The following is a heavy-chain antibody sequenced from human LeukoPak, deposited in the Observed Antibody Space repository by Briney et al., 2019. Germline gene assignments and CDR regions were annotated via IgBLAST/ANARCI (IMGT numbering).Heavy chain of an antibody. CDR2: IYTSGST. CDR1: GGSISSGSYY. D-gene: IGHD3-10*01. V-gene: IGHV4-61*02. J-gene: IGHJ4*02. Sequence: PSQTLSLTCTVSGGSISSGSYYWSWIRQPAGKGLEWIGRIYTSGSTNYNPSLKSRVTISVDTSKNQFSLKLSSVTAADTAVYYCWGHDMVRDPTLDYWGQGTLVTVSS. CDR3: WGHDMVRDPTLDY.